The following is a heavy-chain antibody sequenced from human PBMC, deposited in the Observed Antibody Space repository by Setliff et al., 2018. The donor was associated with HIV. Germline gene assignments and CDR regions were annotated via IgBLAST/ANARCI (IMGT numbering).Heavy chain of an antibody. V-gene: IGHV1-46*01. CDR2: IHPSGGST. J-gene: IGHJ3*02. D-gene: IGHD3-3*01. Sequence: ASVKVSCKASGYTFTSYYIHWVRQAPGQGLEWMGVIHPSGGSTSYAQSFQDRVTMTRDTSTNTVYMELSSLRSEDTAVYYCARVAWYYSFWSGLGDAFDIWGQGTMVTVSS. CDR1: GYTFTSYY. CDR3: ARVAWYYSFWSGLGDAFDI.